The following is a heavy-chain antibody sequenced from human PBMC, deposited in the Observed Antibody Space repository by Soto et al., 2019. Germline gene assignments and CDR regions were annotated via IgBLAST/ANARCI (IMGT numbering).Heavy chain of an antibody. CDR2: ISAYNGNT. V-gene: IGHV1-18*01. CDR3: ARSALECSGGSCYSASFDY. Sequence: AASVKVSCKASGYTFTSYGISWVRQAPGQGLEWMGWISAYNGNTNYAQKLQGRVTMTTDTSTSTAYMELRSLRSDDTAVYYCARSALECSGGSCYSASFDYWGQGTLVTVSS. D-gene: IGHD2-15*01. J-gene: IGHJ4*02. CDR1: GYTFTSYG.